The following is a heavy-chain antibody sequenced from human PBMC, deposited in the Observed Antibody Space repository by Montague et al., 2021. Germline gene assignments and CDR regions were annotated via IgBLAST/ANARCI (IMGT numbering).Heavy chain of an antibody. CDR3: AAYYYGGGGRGS. D-gene: IGHD3-22*01. J-gene: IGHJ5*02. CDR2: ICDGGSA. CDR1: GDSVRCGIYH. V-gene: IGHV4-61*01. Sequence: ETLSLTCSVSGDSVRCGIYHWGWIRQSPGKGLEWIGYICDGGSATYKTSLGSRVTMSLDTSSNQFSLNLRSATAADTAVYYCAAYYYGGGGRGSWGQGTPVTVSS.